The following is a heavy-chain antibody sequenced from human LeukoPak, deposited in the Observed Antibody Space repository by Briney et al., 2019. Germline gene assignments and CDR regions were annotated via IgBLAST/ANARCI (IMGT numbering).Heavy chain of an antibody. CDR1: GFTFSSYA. V-gene: IGHV3-23*01. CDR3: AKPVATVPYYYYYMDV. J-gene: IGHJ6*03. Sequence: PGGSLRLSCAASGFTFSSYAMSWVRQAPGKGLEWVSAISGSGGSTYYADSVKGRFTISRDNSKNTLYLKMNSLRAQDTAVYYFAKPVATVPYYYYYMDVWGKGTTVTVSS. CDR2: ISGSGGST. D-gene: IGHD5-12*01.